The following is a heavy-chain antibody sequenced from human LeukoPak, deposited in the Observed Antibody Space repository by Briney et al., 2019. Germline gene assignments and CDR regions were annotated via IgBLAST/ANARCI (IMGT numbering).Heavy chain of an antibody. CDR3: ARVVGGYGSGSYSLDY. J-gene: IGHJ4*02. Sequence: TPSETLSLTCAVSGGSISSSNWWSWVRQPPGKGLEWIGEIYHSGSTNYNPSLKSRVTISVDTSKNQFSLKLSSVTAADTAVYYCARVVGGYGSGSYSLDYWGQGTLVTVSS. CDR2: IYHSGST. CDR1: GGSISSSNW. V-gene: IGHV4-4*02. D-gene: IGHD3-10*01.